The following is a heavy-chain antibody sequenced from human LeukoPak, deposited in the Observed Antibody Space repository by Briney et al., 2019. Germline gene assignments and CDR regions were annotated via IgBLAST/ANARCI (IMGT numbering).Heavy chain of an antibody. CDR1: GSTFTNAW. V-gene: IGHV3-15*01. J-gene: IGHJ4*02. Sequence: GGSLRLSCAASGSTFTNAWMTWVRQAPGKGLEWVGRIKSNTDGGTTDYAAPVKGRFTISRDDSKNTLNLQMNSLKTEDTAVLYYTTCYYYGARSYLGYWGQGTLVTVSS. D-gene: IGHD3-10*01. CDR2: IKSNTDGGTT. CDR3: TTCYYYGARSYLGY.